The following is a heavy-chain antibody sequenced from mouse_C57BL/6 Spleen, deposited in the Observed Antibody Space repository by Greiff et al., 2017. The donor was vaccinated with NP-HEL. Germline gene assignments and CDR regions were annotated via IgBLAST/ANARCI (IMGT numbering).Heavy chain of an antibody. J-gene: IGHJ2*01. D-gene: IGHD1-1*01. Sequence: EVKLVESGGGLVKPGGSLKLSCAASGFTFSSYTMSWVRQTPEKRLEWVATISGGGGNTYYPDSVKGRFTISRDNAKNTLYLQMSRLRSEDTALYYCARHGATVAPFDYWGQGTTLTVSS. V-gene: IGHV5-9*01. CDR1: GFTFSSYT. CDR3: ARHGATVAPFDY. CDR2: ISGGGGNT.